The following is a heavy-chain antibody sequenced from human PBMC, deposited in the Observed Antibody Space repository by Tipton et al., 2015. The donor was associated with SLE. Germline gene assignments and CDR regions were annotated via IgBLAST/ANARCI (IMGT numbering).Heavy chain of an antibody. J-gene: IGHJ4*02. V-gene: IGHV4-31*03. CDR3: ARVPRTFYYDYSGHFDY. CDR2: IHYTMSA. Sequence: TLSLTCTVSGGSISSADYYWSWIRQHPGKGLEWIGYIHYTMSAYYNPSLKSRVIISLDTSKNHFSLKLSSVTAADTAVYYCARVPRTFYYDYSGHFDYWGPGTLVTVSS. D-gene: IGHD3-22*01. CDR1: GGSISSADYY.